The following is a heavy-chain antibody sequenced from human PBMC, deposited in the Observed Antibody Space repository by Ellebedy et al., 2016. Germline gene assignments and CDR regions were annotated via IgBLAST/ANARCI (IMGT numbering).Heavy chain of an antibody. CDR3: ARAYGIAVARIIDY. D-gene: IGHD6-19*01. CDR1: GGSISSSSYY. V-gene: IGHV4-39*07. CDR2: IYYSGST. Sequence: SETLSLXXTVSGGSISSSSYYWGWIRQPPGKGLEWIGSIYYSGSTYYNPSLKSRVTISVDTSKNQFSLKLSSVTAADTAVYYCARAYGIAVARIIDYWGQGTLVTVSS. J-gene: IGHJ4*02.